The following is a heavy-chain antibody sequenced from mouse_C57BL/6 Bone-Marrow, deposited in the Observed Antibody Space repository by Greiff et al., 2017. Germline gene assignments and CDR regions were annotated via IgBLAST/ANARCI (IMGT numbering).Heavy chain of an antibody. D-gene: IGHD2-2*01. CDR1: GFTFSDAW. V-gene: IGHV6-6*01. CDR2: IRNNANNHAT. J-gene: IGHJ3*01. CDR3: TRSAYGYDVWFAY. Sequence: EVKLEESGGGLVQPGGSLKLSCAASGFTFSDAWMAWVRQSPEKGLEWVAEIRNNANNHATYYAESVQGRFTIPRDDSKSSVYQEMNSLRAEDTGIYYCTRSAYGYDVWFAYWGQGTLVTVSA.